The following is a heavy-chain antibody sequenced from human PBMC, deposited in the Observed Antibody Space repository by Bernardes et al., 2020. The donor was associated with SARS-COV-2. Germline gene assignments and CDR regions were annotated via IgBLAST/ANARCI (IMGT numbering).Heavy chain of an antibody. CDR2: ISGSGSTT. CDR1: GFSFTKCD. V-gene: IGHV3-23*01. D-gene: IGHD3-3*01. CDR3: AKDDIRPLFGAPVFDS. Sequence: GGSLRLFCAACGFSFTKCDMSWVRQAPGKELEWISGISGSGSTTYYADSVKGRFTISRDNSRNTLFLQMDSLRAEDTAVYYCAKDDIRPLFGAPVFDSWGQGTLVTVSS. J-gene: IGHJ4*02.